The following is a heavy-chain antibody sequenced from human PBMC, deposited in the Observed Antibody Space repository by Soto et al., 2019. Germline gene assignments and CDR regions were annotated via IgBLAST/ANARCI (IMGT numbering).Heavy chain of an antibody. CDR3: AKDLTRQLDYWLDP. J-gene: IGHJ5*02. V-gene: IGHV1-2*02. CDR2: INAHSGGT. D-gene: IGHD6-6*01. Sequence: ASVKVSCKASGFSFTGYYIHWLRQAPGQGLEWMGWINAHSGGTEYAQKFQGRATLTRDTSIATAYLTLTSLTSDDTALYYCAKDLTRQLDYWLDPWCQGAQFTVSS. CDR1: GFSFTGYY.